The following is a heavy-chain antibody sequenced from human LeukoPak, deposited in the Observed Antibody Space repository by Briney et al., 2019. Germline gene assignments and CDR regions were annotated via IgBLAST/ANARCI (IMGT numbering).Heavy chain of an antibody. CDR2: ISHGGST. J-gene: IGHJ3*02. D-gene: IGHD2-2*01. CDR1: GGSLSGYY. V-gene: IGHV4-34*01. Sequence: SETLSLTCAVYGGSLSGYYWSWIRQPPGKGLEWIGEISHGGSTNHNPSLESRVTISVDTSKKQFSLKMTSVTAADTAVYFCARNYCGSASCSYGFDMWGQGTMVTVSS. CDR3: ARNYCGSASCSYGFDM.